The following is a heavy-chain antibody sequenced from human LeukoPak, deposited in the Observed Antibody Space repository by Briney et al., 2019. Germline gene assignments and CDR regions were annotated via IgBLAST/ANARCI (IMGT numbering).Heavy chain of an antibody. V-gene: IGHV4-61*02. Sequence: PSQTLSLTCSVSGGAISSENYYWNWIRQPAGKGLEWIGRVHVSGISDYNPSLKGRVNISVDSSKKRFSLELTSVTAADTAVYFCARDRNYWYFDLWGRGSLVTVSS. CDR3: ARDRNYWYFDL. CDR1: GGAISSENYY. CDR2: VHVSGIS. J-gene: IGHJ2*01.